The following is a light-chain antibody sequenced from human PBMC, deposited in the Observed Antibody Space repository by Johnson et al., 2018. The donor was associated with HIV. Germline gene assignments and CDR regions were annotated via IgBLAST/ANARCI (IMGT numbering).Light chain of an antibody. CDR2: DNN. CDR3: GTWDSSLSAGPYV. Sequence: VLTQPPSVSAAPGQKVTISCSGSSSNIGNNYVSWYQQLPGTAPKLLIYDNNKRPSGIPDRFSGSKSGTSATLGITGLQTGDEADYYCGTWDSSLSAGPYVFGTGTKVTVL. V-gene: IGLV1-51*01. J-gene: IGLJ1*01. CDR1: SSNIGNNY.